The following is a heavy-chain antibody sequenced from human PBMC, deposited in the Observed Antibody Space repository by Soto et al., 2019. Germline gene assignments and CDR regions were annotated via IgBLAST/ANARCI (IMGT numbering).Heavy chain of an antibody. CDR1: AFIFSSYA. Sequence: PGGSLRLSCAPSAFIFSSYAMSWVRQAPGKGPEWVAVISDTGGGTYHADSVKGRFTISRDNSKNSLYLQMNSLRAEDTGLYYCLKDAGGGPYSTAWYEFDYWGQGTQVTVSS. D-gene: IGHD2-2*01. V-gene: IGHV3-23*01. CDR3: LKDAGGGPYSTAWYEFDY. CDR2: ISDTGGGT. J-gene: IGHJ4*02.